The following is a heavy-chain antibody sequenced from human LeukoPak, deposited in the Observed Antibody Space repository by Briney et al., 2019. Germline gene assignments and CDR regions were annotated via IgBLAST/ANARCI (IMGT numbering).Heavy chain of an antibody. CDR3: ARLGYSGYDENWFDP. V-gene: IGHV4-59*01. CDR1: GGSISSYY. CDR2: IYYSGRT. J-gene: IGHJ5*02. D-gene: IGHD5-12*01. Sequence: PSETLSLTRTVSGGSISSYYWSWIRQSPGKGLEWIGYIYYSGRTNYNPSLKSRVTISVDTSKNQLSLKLSSVTAADTAVYYCARLGYSGYDENWFDPWGQGTLVTVSS.